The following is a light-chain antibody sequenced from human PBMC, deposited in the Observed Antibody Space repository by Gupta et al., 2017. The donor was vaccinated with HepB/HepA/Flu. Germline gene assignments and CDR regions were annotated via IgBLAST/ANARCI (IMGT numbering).Light chain of an antibody. Sequence: DIKMTQSPSSLSASVGDRVTITCRASQSISSYLNWYQQKPGKAPKLLIYAASSLQSGVPSRFSGSGSGTDFTLTISRLQPEDFATYYCQQRDSTPITFGHGTKVDIK. CDR3: QQRDSTPIT. J-gene: IGKJ3*01. CDR2: AAS. V-gene: IGKV1-39*01. CDR1: QSISSY.